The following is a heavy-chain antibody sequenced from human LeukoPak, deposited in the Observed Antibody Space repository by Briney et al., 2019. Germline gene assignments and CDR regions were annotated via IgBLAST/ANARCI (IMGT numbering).Heavy chain of an antibody. V-gene: IGHV3-9*01. CDR3: AKESYGSGSYYPDAFDI. Sequence: GRSLRLSCAASGFTFDDYAMHWVRQAPGKGLEWVSGISWNSGSIGYADSVKGRFTISRDNAKNSLYLQMNSLRAEDTAVYYCAKESYGSGSYYPDAFDIWGQGTMVTVSS. CDR2: ISWNSGSI. J-gene: IGHJ3*02. D-gene: IGHD3-10*01. CDR1: GFTFDDYA.